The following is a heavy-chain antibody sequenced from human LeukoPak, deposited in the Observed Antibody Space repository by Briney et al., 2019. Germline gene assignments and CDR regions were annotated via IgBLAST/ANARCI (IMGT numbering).Heavy chain of an antibody. J-gene: IGHJ4*02. V-gene: IGHV4-59*08. CDR2: IYYSGST. D-gene: IGHD3-22*01. CDR1: GGSISSYY. Sequence: SETLSLICTVSGGSISSYYWSWIRQPPGKGLEWIGYIYYSGSTNYNPSLKSRVTISVDTSKNQFSLKLSSVTAADTAVFYCARLGGRYYDRGGYFDYWGQGTLVTVSS. CDR3: ARLGGRYYDRGGYFDY.